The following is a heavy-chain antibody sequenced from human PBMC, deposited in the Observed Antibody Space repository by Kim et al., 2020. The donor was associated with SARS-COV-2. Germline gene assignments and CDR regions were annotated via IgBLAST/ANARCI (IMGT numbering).Heavy chain of an antibody. CDR2: IFSYGSGT. Sequence: GGSLRLSCAASGFTFSMYAMTWVRQAPGKGLEWVSTIFSYGSGTNYADSVKGRFSISRDDSKKTLFLQMNSLRGEDAAVYYCVKGSGRQLALGDLWGQGTLVTVSS. J-gene: IGHJ5*02. CDR3: VKGSGRQLALGDL. D-gene: IGHD5-18*01. CDR1: GFTFSMYA. V-gene: IGHV3-23*03.